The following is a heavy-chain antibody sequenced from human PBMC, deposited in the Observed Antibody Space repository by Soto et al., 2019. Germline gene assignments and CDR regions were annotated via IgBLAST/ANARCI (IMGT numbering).Heavy chain of an antibody. J-gene: IGHJ6*02. CDR1: GGSISSYY. CDR2: IYYRGTT. D-gene: IGHD6-19*01. V-gene: IGHV4-59*01. CDR3: ARGGEVAVAGSSYYYYYYGMDV. Sequence: SETLSLTCTVSGGSISSYYWSWIRQPPGKGLEWIGYIYYRGTTNYNPSPKSRVSISVDTSKNQFSLKLSSVTAADTAVYYCARGGEVAVAGSSYYYYYYGMDVWGQGTTVTVSS.